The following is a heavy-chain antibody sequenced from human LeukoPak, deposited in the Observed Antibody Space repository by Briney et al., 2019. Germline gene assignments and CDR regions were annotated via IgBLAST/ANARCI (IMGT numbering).Heavy chain of an antibody. J-gene: IGHJ5*02. V-gene: IGHV1-18*01. Sequence: GASVKVSCKASGYTFTSYGISWVRQAPGQGLEWMGWISAYNGNTNYAQKLQGRVTMTTDTSTSTAYMELRSLRSDDTAVYYCAREWSGSYFNWFDPWGQGTLVTVSS. D-gene: IGHD1-26*01. CDR2: ISAYNGNT. CDR1: GYTFTSYG. CDR3: AREWSGSYFNWFDP.